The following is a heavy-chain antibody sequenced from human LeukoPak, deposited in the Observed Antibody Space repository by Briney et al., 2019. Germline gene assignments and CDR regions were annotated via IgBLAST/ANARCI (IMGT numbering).Heavy chain of an antibody. CDR3: AKGAEAGPSYFDY. D-gene: IGHD6-13*01. Sequence: GGSLRLSCAASGFTVSSNYMSWVRQAPGKGLEWVSVIYSGGNTYYADSVKGRFTISRDTSKNTLFLQMNSLRAEDTAVYYCAKGAEAGPSYFDYWGQGTLVTVSS. CDR1: GFTVSSNY. V-gene: IGHV3-53*01. J-gene: IGHJ4*02. CDR2: IYSGGNT.